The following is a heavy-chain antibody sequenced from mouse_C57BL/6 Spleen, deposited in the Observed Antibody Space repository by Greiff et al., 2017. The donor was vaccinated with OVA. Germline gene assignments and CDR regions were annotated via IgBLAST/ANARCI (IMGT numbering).Heavy chain of an antibody. J-gene: IGHJ2*01. CDR3: ARGDDGYFYFDY. CDR1: GYSITSGYY. V-gene: IGHV3-6*01. Sequence: EVQLQESGPGLVKPSQSLSLTCSVTGYSITSGYYWNWIRQFPGNKQEWRGYISYDGGNNYNPSLKNRISITLDTSKNQFFLKLNSVTTEDTATYYCARGDDGYFYFDYWGQGTTLTVSS. CDR2: ISYDGGN. D-gene: IGHD2-3*01.